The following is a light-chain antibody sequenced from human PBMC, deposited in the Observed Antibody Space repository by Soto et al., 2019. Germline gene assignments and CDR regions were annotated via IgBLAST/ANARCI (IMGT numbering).Light chain of an antibody. V-gene: IGLV1-51*01. CDR2: DNN. J-gene: IGLJ1*01. Sequence: QSVLTQAPSVSGTPGQRVTITCSGSSSNIGRNSVNWYQHLPGTAPKLLTHDNNKRPSGIPDRFSGSKSGTSATLGITGLQTGDEADYYCGTWDSSLGLYVFGTGTKVTVL. CDR3: GTWDSSLGLYV. CDR1: SSNIGRNS.